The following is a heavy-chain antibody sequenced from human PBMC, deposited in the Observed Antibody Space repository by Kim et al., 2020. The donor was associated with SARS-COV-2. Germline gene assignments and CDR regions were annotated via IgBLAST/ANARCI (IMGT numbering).Heavy chain of an antibody. CDR3: ARGSSGWYGTYYFDY. V-gene: IGHV3-11*04. D-gene: IGHD6-19*01. J-gene: IGHJ4*02. Sequence: DSVKGRFTISRDNAKNSLYLQMNSLRAEDTAVYYCARGSSGWYGTYYFDYWGQGTLVTVSS.